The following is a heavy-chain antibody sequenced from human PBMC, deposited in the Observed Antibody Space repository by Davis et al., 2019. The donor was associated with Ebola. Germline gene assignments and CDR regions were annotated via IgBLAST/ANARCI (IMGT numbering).Heavy chain of an antibody. CDR1: GASISLNNR. CDR2: ISHSGNT. Sequence: SETLSLTCVVSGASISLNNRWTWVRQPPGKGLEWIGEISHSGNTNYNPSLKSRVTIAIDTSKKQISLNLTSVTAADTAVYYCARTVSLVDFAMDVWGQGTTVTVSS. J-gene: IGHJ6*02. CDR3: ARTVSLVDFAMDV. V-gene: IGHV4/OR15-8*02. D-gene: IGHD2-8*02.